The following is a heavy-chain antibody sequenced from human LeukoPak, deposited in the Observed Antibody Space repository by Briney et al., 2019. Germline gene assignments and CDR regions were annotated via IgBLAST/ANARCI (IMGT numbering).Heavy chain of an antibody. J-gene: IGHJ4*02. CDR3: ASSVDSSGYDYHYFDY. Sequence: SVKVSCKASGGTFSSYAISWVRQAPGQGLEWMGGIIPIFGTANYAQKFQGRVTITADKSTSTAYMELSSLRSEDTAVYYCASSVDSSGYDYHYFDYWGQGTLVTVSS. V-gene: IGHV1-69*06. CDR2: IIPIFGTA. CDR1: GGTFSSYA. D-gene: IGHD3-22*01.